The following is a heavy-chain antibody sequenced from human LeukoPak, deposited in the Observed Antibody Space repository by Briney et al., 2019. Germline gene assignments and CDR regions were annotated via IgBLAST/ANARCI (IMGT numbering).Heavy chain of an antibody. CDR1: GYTFTGYY. D-gene: IGHD4-17*01. CDR2: INPNSGGT. CDR3: AREWSYGDYYDY. J-gene: IGHJ4*02. V-gene: IGHV1-2*06. Sequence: ASVKVSCKASGYTFTGYYIHWVRQAPGQGLEWMGRINPNSGGTNYVQKFQGRVTMTRDTSISTAYMELSRLTSDDTAVYHCAREWSYGDYYDYWGQGTLVTVSS.